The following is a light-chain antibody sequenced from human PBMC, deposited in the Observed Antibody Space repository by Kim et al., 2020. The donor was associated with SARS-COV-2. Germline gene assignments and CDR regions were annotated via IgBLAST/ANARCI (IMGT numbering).Light chain of an antibody. CDR1: NIESKS. CDR3: QVWDSSSDHPWV. J-gene: IGLJ3*02. Sequence: PGKTARITCGGNNIESKSVHWDQQKPGQAPVLVIYYDSDRPSGIPERFSGSNSGNTATLTISRVEAGDEADYYCQVWDSSSDHPWVFGGGTQLTVL. CDR2: YDS. V-gene: IGLV3-21*04.